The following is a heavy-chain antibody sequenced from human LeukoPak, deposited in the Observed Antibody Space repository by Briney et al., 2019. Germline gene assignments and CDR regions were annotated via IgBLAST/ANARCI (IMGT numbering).Heavy chain of an antibody. CDR1: GFTFSSYW. CDR2: MKHDGSER. Sequence: GGSPRLSCAASGFTFSSYWMSWVRQAPGKGLEWVAKMKHDGSERYYVDSVKGRFAISRDNAKNSLYLQMNSLRAEDTAVYYCARVGADLWSGSHYFDYWGQGTLVTVSS. V-gene: IGHV3-7*03. CDR3: ARVGADLWSGSHYFDY. D-gene: IGHD3-3*01. J-gene: IGHJ4*02.